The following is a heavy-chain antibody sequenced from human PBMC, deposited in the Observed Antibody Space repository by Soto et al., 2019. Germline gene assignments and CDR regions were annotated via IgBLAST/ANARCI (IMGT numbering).Heavy chain of an antibody. J-gene: IGHJ5*02. V-gene: IGHV4-39*07. D-gene: IGHD3-10*01. CDR1: GGTISSSSYS. Sequence: SETLSLTCTVSGGTISSSSYSWGWIRQPPGKGLEWIGTVYYSGSTNYNPSLKSRVTISVDTSKNQFSLKLSSATAADTAVYYCARDPGSGSYYGWFDPWGQGTLVTVSS. CDR3: ARDPGSGSYYGWFDP. CDR2: VYYSGST.